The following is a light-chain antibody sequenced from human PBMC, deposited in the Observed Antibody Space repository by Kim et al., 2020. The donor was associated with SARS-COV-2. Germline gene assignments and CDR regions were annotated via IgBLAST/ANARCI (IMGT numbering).Light chain of an antibody. CDR2: KAS. CDR1: QTLSNW. CDR3: QQYSSYSPFT. J-gene: IGKJ2*01. V-gene: IGKV1-5*03. Sequence: ASVGARVTITCRASQTLSNWLAWYQQKPGKAPKLLIYKASILESGVPSRFSGSGSGTEFTLTISSLQPDDFATYYCQQYSSYSPFTFGQGTKLEIK.